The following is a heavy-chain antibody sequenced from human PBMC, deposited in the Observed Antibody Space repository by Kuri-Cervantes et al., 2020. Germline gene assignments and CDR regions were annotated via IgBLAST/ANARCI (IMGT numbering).Heavy chain of an antibody. J-gene: IGHJ4*02. CDR1: GFSFSSYW. V-gene: IGHV3-7*01. Sequence: GESLKISCAASGFSFSSYWMGWVRQAPGKGLEWVANIKYDGSEKNYVDSVKGRFTISGDNAKNSLYLQMNSLRTEDTAVHYCARYRGQFDYWGQGTLVTVSS. CDR2: IKYDGSEK. D-gene: IGHD1-14*01. CDR3: ARYRGQFDY.